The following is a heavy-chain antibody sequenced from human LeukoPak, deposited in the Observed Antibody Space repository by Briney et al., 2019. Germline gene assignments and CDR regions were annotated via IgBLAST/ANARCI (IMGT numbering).Heavy chain of an antibody. V-gene: IGHV3-53*01. D-gene: IGHD2-15*01. CDR3: ARAGYCSGGSCFHFDY. CDR2: IYSGGST. CDR1: GFTVSSNY. Sequence: GGSLRLSCAASGFTVSSNYMSWVRQAPGKGLEWVSVIYSGGSTYYADSVKGRFTISRDNSKNTLYLQMNSLRAEDTAVYYCARAGYCSGGSCFHFDYWGQGTLVTVSS. J-gene: IGHJ4*02.